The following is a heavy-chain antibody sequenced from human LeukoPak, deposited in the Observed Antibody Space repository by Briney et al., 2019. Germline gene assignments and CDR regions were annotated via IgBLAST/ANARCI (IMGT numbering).Heavy chain of an antibody. CDR3: ARFTRSGATWG. CDR1: GGSISSSNW. J-gene: IGHJ3*01. CDR2: IYHSGST. D-gene: IGHD2-15*01. V-gene: IGHV4-4*02. Sequence: SETLSLTCTVSGGSISSSNWWSGVRQPPGKGLEWIGEIYHSGSTNYNPSLKSRVTISVDKSKNQVSLKLSSVTAADTAVYYCARFTRSGATWGWGQGTMVTVSS.